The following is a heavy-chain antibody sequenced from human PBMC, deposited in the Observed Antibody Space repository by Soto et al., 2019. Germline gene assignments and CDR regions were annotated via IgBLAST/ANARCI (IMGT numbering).Heavy chain of an antibody. CDR2: INPADPDI. CDR1: GYSFTSNW. Sequence: PGESLKISCQGSGYSFTSNWIGWVRQMPGKGLEWMGIINPADPDIKYSPSFQGQVTISADKSIGTAYLQWSSLKASDTAMYYCARHQRDDASRKIDCWGQGTLVTVSS. CDR3: ARHQRDDASRKIDC. D-gene: IGHD3-16*01. V-gene: IGHV5-51*01. J-gene: IGHJ4*02.